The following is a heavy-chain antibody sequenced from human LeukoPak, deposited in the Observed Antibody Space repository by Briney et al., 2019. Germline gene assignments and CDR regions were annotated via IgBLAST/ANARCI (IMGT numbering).Heavy chain of an antibody. D-gene: IGHD2-15*01. CDR3: AREYRGYCSGGSCYGWFDP. CDR2: IYYSGST. CDR1: GDSISSGNYY. J-gene: IGHJ5*02. Sequence: SQTLSLTCTVSGDSISSGNYYWSWIRQHPGKGLEWIVYIYYSGSTYYNPSLKSRVTISMDTSKNQFSLKLNSVSAADTAEYYCAREYRGYCSGGSCYGWFDPWGQGTLVTVSS. V-gene: IGHV4-31*03.